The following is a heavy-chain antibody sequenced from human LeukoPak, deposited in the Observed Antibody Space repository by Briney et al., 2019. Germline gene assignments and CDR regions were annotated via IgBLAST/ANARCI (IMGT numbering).Heavy chain of an antibody. V-gene: IGHV4-39*02. CDR2: IYKTGST. CDR3: AREGNSDAFDI. D-gene: IGHD4-23*01. CDR1: GGSISSSSHY. J-gene: IGHJ3*02. Sequence: RSSETLSLTCTASGGSISSSSHYWGWIRQPPGKGLEWIASIYKTGSTFYNPSLKSRVTISVDTSKNQFSLKLSSVTAADTAVYYCAREGNSDAFDIWGQGTMVTVSS.